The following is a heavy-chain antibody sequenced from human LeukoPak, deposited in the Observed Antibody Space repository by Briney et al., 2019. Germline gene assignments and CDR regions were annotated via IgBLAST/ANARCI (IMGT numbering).Heavy chain of an antibody. Sequence: PSETLSLTCAVYGGSFSGYYWSWIRQPPGKGLEWIGGINHSGSTYYNPSLKSRVTISVDTSKNQFSLKLSSVTAADTAVYYCARGRITIFGVVKSGDAFDIWGQGTMVTVSS. D-gene: IGHD3-3*01. J-gene: IGHJ3*02. V-gene: IGHV4-34*01. CDR2: INHSGST. CDR3: ARGRITIFGVVKSGDAFDI. CDR1: GGSFSGYY.